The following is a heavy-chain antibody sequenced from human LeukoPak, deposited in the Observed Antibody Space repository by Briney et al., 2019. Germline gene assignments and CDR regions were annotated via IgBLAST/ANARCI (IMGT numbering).Heavy chain of an antibody. V-gene: IGHV3-33*06. Sequence: GGSLRLSCAASGFTFSSYGMHWVRQAPGKGLEGVAVIWYDGSNKYYADSVKGRFTISRDNSKNTLYLQMNRLRAEDTAVYYCAKDLEYSSSSDDYWGQGTLVTVSS. J-gene: IGHJ4*02. CDR2: IWYDGSNK. CDR1: GFTFSSYG. D-gene: IGHD6-6*01. CDR3: AKDLEYSSSSDDY.